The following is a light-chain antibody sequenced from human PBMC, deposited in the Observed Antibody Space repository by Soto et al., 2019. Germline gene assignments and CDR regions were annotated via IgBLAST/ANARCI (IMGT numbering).Light chain of an antibody. J-gene: IGLJ3*02. V-gene: IGLV1-44*01. CDR2: TNN. Sequence: QSVLTQPPSASGTPGQRVTISCSGSSSNIGSNTVNWYQQVPGTAPKLLIYTNNLRPSGVPDRFSGSKSGTSASLAISGLQSEDEADYYCVTWDDSLNGRVFGGGTKVTVL. CDR1: SSNIGSNT. CDR3: VTWDDSLNGRV.